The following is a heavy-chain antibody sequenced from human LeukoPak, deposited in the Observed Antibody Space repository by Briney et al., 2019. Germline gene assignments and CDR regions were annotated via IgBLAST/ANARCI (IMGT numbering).Heavy chain of an antibody. CDR2: ISPSADIK. Sequence: GGSLRLSRAASGFTFSKHGMNWVRQAPGKGLEWVSGISPSADIKYYADSVKGRFTISRDNSKNMLYLEVISLTADDTAVYFCAKDDAWLRFGEWSQGTLVTVSS. D-gene: IGHD3-10*01. CDR3: AKDDAWLRFGE. J-gene: IGHJ4*02. CDR1: GFTFSKHG. V-gene: IGHV3-23*01.